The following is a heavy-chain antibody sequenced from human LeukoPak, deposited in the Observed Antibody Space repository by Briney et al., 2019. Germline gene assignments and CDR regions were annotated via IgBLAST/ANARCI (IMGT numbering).Heavy chain of an antibody. D-gene: IGHD1-26*01. Sequence: PGGSLRLSGAASGFTFISYARHWVGQAPGKGLEWVAVISYDGSNKYDADAVRGRFTISRDNSKNTLYLQMNSLRAQETAVYYYARDRVGATAYFDYCGQGPVAPVSS. CDR1: GFTFISYA. V-gene: IGHV3-30-3*01. CDR2: ISYDGSNK. J-gene: IGHJ4*02. CDR3: ARDRVGATAYFDY.